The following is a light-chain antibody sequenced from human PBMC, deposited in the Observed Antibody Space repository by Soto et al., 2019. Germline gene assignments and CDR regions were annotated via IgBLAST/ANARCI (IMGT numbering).Light chain of an antibody. Sequence: DIQMTQSPSSLSASVGDRVTITCRASQAIRNDLAWYQQKPGRAPKRLIYGSSSLQSGVPSRFSGSGSGTDFTLTISSLQPEDFATYYCQQLNSYRVTFGQGTRLEIK. CDR3: QQLNSYRVT. V-gene: IGKV1-17*01. CDR2: GSS. CDR1: QAIRND. J-gene: IGKJ5*01.